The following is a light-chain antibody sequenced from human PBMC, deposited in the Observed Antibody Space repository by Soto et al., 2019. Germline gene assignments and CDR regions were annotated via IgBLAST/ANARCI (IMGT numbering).Light chain of an antibody. CDR2: DVS. Sequence: QSALTQPASVSGPPGQSITISYTGTSSDVGGYNYVSWYQQHPGKAPKLMIYDVSNRPSGVSNRCSGSKSGNTASLTISGLQAEDEGDYYCSSYTSSSTLDVFGTGTKLTVL. CDR3: SSYTSSSTLDV. V-gene: IGLV2-14*03. J-gene: IGLJ1*01. CDR1: SSDVGGYNY.